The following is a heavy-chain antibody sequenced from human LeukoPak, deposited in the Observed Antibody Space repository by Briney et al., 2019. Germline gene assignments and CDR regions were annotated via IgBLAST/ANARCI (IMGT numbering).Heavy chain of an antibody. CDR1: GYSFTSYW. D-gene: IGHD3-22*01. J-gene: IGHJ4*02. CDR2: IYPGDSDT. CDR3: ARVSPFYDSSGYNDY. V-gene: IGHV5-51*01. Sequence: GESLKISFKGSGYSFTSYWIGWVRQVPGKGLEWMGIIYPGDSDTRYSPSFQGQVTISADKSISTAYLQWSSLKASDTAMYYCARVSPFYDSSGYNDYWGQGTLVTVSS.